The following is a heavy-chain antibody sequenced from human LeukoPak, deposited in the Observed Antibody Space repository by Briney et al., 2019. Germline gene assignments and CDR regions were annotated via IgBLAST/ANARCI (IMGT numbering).Heavy chain of an antibody. D-gene: IGHD3-9*01. V-gene: IGHV3-23*01. CDR3: AKDYTPHGLYDIDY. CDR2: IIGNAGRT. J-gene: IGHJ4*02. CDR1: GFTFSTYA. Sequence: GGSLRLSCAASGFTFSTYAMNWVRQAPGKGLDWVAGIIGNAGRTYYADSVKGRFTISRDNSKDTLYLQMNGLRVEDTAIYYCAKDYTPHGLYDIDYWGQGTQVTVSS.